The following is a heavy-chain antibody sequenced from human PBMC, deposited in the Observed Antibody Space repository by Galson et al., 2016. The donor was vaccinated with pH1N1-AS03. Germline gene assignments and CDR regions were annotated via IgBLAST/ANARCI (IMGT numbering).Heavy chain of an antibody. CDR3: ARQVAVAGTFYFDY. J-gene: IGHJ4*02. D-gene: IGHD6-19*01. V-gene: IGHV4-31*01. CDR1: GGSINSDAYY. CDR2: IFYSEGT. Sequence: TLSLTCTVSGGSINSDAYYWSWVRQHPGKGLEWIGYIFYSEGTYYNPSLKSLVTISLDASKNQFSLRLSSVTAADTAVYYCARQVAVAGTFYFDYWGQGTLVIVSS.